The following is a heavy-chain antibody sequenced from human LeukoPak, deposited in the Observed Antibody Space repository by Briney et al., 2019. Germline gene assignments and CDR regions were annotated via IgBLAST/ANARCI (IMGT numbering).Heavy chain of an antibody. CDR1: GFSFSSYW. Sequence: GGSLRLSCAASGFSFSSYWMHWVRRPPGKGLVWVSHINPDARTTAYADSVKGRFTISRDNAQNTLYLQMNSLRAEDTAVYYCARGTALQDYWGQGTLVTVSS. V-gene: IGHV3-74*01. CDR3: ARGTALQDY. D-gene: IGHD2/OR15-2a*01. CDR2: INPDARTT. J-gene: IGHJ4*02.